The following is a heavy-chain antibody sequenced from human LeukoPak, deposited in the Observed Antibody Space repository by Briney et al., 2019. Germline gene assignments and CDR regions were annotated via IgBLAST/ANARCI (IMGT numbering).Heavy chain of an antibody. CDR3: ARPIRTQWQYDAFDI. CDR2: ISYDGSNK. J-gene: IGHJ3*02. Sequence: RGSLRLSCAASGFTFSSYAMHWVRQAPGKGLEWVAVISYDGSNKYYADSVKGRFTISRDNSKNTLYLQMNSLRAEDTAVYYCARPIRTQWQYDAFDIWGQGTMVTVSS. V-gene: IGHV3-30-3*01. CDR1: GFTFSSYA. D-gene: IGHD6-19*01.